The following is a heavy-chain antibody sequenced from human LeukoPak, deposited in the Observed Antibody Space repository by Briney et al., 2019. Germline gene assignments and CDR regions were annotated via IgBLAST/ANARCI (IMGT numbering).Heavy chain of an antibody. Sequence: NPSQTLSLPCTVSGGSISSGDYYWSWIRQPPGKGLEWIGYIYYSGSTYYNPSLKSRVTISVDTSKNQFSLKLSSVTAADTAVYYCARTLPYQLLSFDYWGQGTLVTVSS. J-gene: IGHJ4*02. CDR2: IYYSGST. D-gene: IGHD2-2*01. CDR1: GGSISSGDYY. V-gene: IGHV4-30-4*01. CDR3: ARTLPYQLLSFDY.